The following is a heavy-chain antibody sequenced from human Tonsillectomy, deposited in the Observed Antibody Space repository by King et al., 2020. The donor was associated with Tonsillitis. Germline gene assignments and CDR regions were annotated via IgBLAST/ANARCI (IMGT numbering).Heavy chain of an antibody. J-gene: IGHJ4*02. CDR3: ARAGGSYRGYFDY. CDR1: GYTFSSYY. CDR2: INPSGGST. D-gene: IGHD1-26*01. Sequence: QLVQSGADLKKPGASVKVSCKASGYTFSSYYMHWVRQAPGQGLECMGIINPSGGSTTYAQEVQGRVTMTRDTSTSTVYMGLSSLRSEDTAMYYCARAGGSYRGYFDYWGQGTLVTVSS. V-gene: IGHV1-46*01.